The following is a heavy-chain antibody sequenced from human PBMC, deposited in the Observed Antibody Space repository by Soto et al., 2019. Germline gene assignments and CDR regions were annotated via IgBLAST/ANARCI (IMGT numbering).Heavy chain of an antibody. CDR2: IYDSGST. CDR1: GGSISSSRSW. CDR3: ASTAAGPDFDH. Sequence: SSETLSLTCTVSGGSISSSRSWWGWIRQSPGTGLEWIGSIYDSGSTYYNPSLKSRVIVSVDTSKNQFSLKLSSVTAADTAVYYCASTAAGPDFDHWGQGTLVTVSS. V-gene: IGHV4-39*01. J-gene: IGHJ4*02. D-gene: IGHD1-1*01.